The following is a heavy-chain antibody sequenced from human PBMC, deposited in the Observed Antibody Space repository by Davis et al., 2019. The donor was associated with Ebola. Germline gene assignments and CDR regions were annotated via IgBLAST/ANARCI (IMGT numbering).Heavy chain of an antibody. CDR1: GSSIISDPYY. Sequence: PSETLSLTCTVSGSSIISDPYYWSWIRQPGGKGLEWIGHIYTSGSTNYNPSLKSRVTISVDTSKNQFSLKLSSVTAADTAVYYCARRGRISSYIAARPVGPAHFDYWGQGTLVTVSS. D-gene: IGHD6-6*01. CDR3: ARRGRISSYIAARPVGPAHFDY. J-gene: IGHJ4*02. V-gene: IGHV4-61*09. CDR2: IYTSGST.